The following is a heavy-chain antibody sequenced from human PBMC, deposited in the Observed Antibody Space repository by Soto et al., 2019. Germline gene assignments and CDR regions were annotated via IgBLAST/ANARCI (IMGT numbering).Heavy chain of an antibody. CDR1: GFTFSDYY. Sequence: QVQLVESGGGLVKPGGSLRLSCAASGFTFSDYYMNWIRQAPGKGLEWISYISSSGRTIYSADSVKGQFTISRDNANNSLYLQMNSLRAEDTAVYYCARGAVGTVRAPFDYWGQGTLVTVSS. J-gene: IGHJ4*02. D-gene: IGHD4-17*01. V-gene: IGHV3-11*01. CDR2: ISSSGRTI. CDR3: ARGAVGTVRAPFDY.